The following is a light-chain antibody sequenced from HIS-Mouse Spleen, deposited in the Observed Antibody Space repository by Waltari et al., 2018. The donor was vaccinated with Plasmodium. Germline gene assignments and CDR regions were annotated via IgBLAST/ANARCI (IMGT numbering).Light chain of an antibody. V-gene: IGLV3-25*03. CDR1: ALPKQN. J-gene: IGLJ3*02. CDR3: QSADSSGTPNWV. CDR2: KDS. Sequence: SYELTQPPPGSGAPGQTARITCSGDALPKQNAYWYQQKPGQAPVLGIYKDSERPSGIPERFSGSSSGTTVTLTISGVQAEDEADYYCQSADSSGTPNWVFGGGTKLTVL.